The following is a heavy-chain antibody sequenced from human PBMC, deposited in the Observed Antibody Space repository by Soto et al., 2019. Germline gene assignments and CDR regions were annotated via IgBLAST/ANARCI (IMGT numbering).Heavy chain of an antibody. Sequence: SVKLSCKASGFTFTSSAVQWVRPARVRRLEWVGCIFVGSGNTNYAQKFQERVTITRDMSTSTDYMELSSLRSEDTAVYYCAADQMSGSYHMDWYFDLWG. CDR2: IFVGSGNT. CDR1: GFTFTSSA. D-gene: IGHD1-26*01. CDR3: AADQMSGSYHMDWYFDL. V-gene: IGHV1-58*01. J-gene: IGHJ2*01.